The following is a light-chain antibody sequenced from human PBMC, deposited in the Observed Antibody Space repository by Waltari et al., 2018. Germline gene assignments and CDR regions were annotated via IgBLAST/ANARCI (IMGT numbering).Light chain of an antibody. V-gene: IGKV1-39*01. J-gene: IGKJ2*03. CDR1: QSINNY. CDR3: HQSYSSHS. Sequence: DIQMTQSPSSLSASVGDRVSITCRASQSINNYLNWYQQKPGTAPKPLIYAASRLESGVPSRFSGSGAGTDYTLTISGLQPEDFATYYCHQSYSSHSFGQGTKLGVK. CDR2: AAS.